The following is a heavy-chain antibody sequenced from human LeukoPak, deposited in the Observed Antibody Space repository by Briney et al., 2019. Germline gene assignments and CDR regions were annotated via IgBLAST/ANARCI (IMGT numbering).Heavy chain of an antibody. V-gene: IGHV5-51*01. CDR2: IFPGDSDT. J-gene: IGHJ4*02. CDR3: ARRDYYGSGSHYVLDY. D-gene: IGHD3-10*01. Sequence: GESLKISCKGSGYSFPAYWIGWVRQMPGKGLEWMGIIFPGDSDTRYSPSFQGQVTISADKSLSTAYLQWSSLKASDTAMYYCARRDYYGSGSHYVLDYWGQGTLVTVSS. CDR1: GYSFPAYW.